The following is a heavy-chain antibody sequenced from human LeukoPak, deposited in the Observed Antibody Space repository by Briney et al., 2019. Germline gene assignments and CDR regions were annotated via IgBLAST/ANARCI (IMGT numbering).Heavy chain of an antibody. J-gene: IGHJ3*02. Sequence: PGGSLRLSCAASGFTFSSYGMHWVRQAPGKGLEWVSSISFSSSYTYYADSVKGRFTISRDNAKNSLYLQMNSLRAEDTAVYYCARDRSYYGSGSYYTDAFDIWGQGTMVTVSS. D-gene: IGHD3-10*01. CDR2: ISFSSSYT. V-gene: IGHV3-21*01. CDR3: ARDRSYYGSGSYYTDAFDI. CDR1: GFTFSSYG.